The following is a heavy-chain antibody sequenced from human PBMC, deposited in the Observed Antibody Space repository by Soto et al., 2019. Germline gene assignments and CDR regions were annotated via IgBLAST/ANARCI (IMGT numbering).Heavy chain of an antibody. CDR3: ARHHVRGRTIAGAAEF. Sequence: KPSETLSLTCAVYGGSFSCYYWIWIRQPPGNGLEWIGEINHSGTTNYNPSLKSRVTISVDTSKNQLFLNLSSVTAADTAMYYCARHHVRGRTIAGAAEFWGQGTLVTVS. CDR2: INHSGTT. J-gene: IGHJ4*02. CDR1: GGSFSCYY. D-gene: IGHD6-13*01. V-gene: IGHV4-34*01.